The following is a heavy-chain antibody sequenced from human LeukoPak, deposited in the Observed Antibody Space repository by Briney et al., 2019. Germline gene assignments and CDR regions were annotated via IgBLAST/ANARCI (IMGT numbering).Heavy chain of an antibody. V-gene: IGHV1-2*04. CDR3: ARDAKDYYYGMDV. J-gene: IGHJ6*02. CDR2: INPNSGGT. CDR1: GYTFTGYY. Sequence: TSVKVSCKASGYTFTGYYMHWVRQAPGQGLEWMGWINPNSGGTNYAQKFQGWVTMTRDTSISTAYMELSRLRSDDTAVYYCARDAKDYYYGMDVWGQGTTVTISS.